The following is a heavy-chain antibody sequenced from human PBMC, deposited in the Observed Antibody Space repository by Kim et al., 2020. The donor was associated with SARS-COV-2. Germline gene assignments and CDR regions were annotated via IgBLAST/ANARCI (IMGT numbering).Heavy chain of an antibody. D-gene: IGHD1-26*01. V-gene: IGHV3-74*01. J-gene: IGHJ3*02. Sequence: SYADSVKGRFTISRDNAKNTLYLQMNSLRAEDTAVYYCARSSGRARAFDIWGQGTMVTVSS. CDR3: ARSSGRARAFDI.